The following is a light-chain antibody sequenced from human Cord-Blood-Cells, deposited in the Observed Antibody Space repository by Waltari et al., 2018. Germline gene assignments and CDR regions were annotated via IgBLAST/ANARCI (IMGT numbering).Light chain of an antibody. Sequence: QSALTQPASVSGSPGQSITIYCTGTSRDVGSYNLFSWYQQHPGKAPKLMIYEGSKRPSGVSNRFSGSKSGNTASLTISGLQAEDEADYYCCSYAGSSTLVFGGGTKLTVL. J-gene: IGLJ3*02. CDR3: CSYAGSSTLV. CDR1: SRDVGSYNL. CDR2: EGS. V-gene: IGLV2-23*01.